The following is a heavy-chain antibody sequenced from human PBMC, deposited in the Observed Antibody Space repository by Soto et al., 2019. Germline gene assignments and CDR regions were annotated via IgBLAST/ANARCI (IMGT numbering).Heavy chain of an antibody. CDR2: IDLRDSYT. V-gene: IGHV5-10-1*03. Sequence: DVQLAQSGAEVKKPGESLRITCEASGYSFTTYWISWVRQMPGKGLEWMGAIDLRDSYTKYSPSFQGHVTISVDKSISTAYLQWNSLKASDTAIYYCAREKSDLELFNWLDPWGQGTLVTVSS. D-gene: IGHD1-7*01. J-gene: IGHJ5*02. CDR3: AREKSDLELFNWLDP. CDR1: GYSFTTYW.